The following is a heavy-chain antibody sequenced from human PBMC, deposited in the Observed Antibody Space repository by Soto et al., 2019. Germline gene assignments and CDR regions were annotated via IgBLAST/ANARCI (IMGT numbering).Heavy chain of an antibody. Sequence: SETLSLTCTVSGGSISSYYWSWIRQPPGKGLEWIGYISYTGSANYNPSLKSRVSISLDTSKIQFSLKLTSVTAADTAVYYCARHISSGTYYAGFWGQGSLVTVSS. J-gene: IGHJ4*02. V-gene: IGHV4-59*08. CDR3: ARHISSGTYYAGF. CDR2: ISYTGSA. CDR1: GGSISSYY. D-gene: IGHD3-10*01.